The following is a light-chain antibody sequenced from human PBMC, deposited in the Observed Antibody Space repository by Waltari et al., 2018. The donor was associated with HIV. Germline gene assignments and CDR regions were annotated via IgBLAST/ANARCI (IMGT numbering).Light chain of an antibody. CDR2: EDT. CDR1: ALPKEY. J-gene: IGLJ2*01. V-gene: IGLV3-10*01. CDR3: YSTNIRGNHRL. Sequence: SYELTQAPSVSVSPGQTARITCSGAALPKEYAYWYQQKSGQAPGLVIYEDTKRPSGIPERFSGSSSGTMATLTISGAQVEDEADYYCYSTNIRGNHRLFGGGTKLTVL.